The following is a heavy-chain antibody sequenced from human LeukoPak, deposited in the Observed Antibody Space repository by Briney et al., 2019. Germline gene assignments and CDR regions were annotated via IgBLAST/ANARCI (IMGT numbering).Heavy chain of an antibody. V-gene: IGHV3-43*02. CDR2: IHADGGRT. Sequence: PGGSLRLSCAASRFAFADYAIHWVRQIPRKGLECVAHIHADGGRTFYADSVKGRFTVFRDDAKNSLFLQMDSLTSDDTAFYYCSTWAFYHGLDVWGQGATVIVSS. D-gene: IGHD2/OR15-2a*01. CDR1: RFAFADYA. J-gene: IGHJ6*02. CDR3: STWAFYHGLDV.